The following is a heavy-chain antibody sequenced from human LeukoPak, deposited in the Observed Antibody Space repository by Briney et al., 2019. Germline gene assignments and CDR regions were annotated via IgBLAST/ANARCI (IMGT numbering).Heavy chain of an antibody. CDR1: GGSISSYY. CDR2: IYYSGSP. Sequence: SETLSLTCTVSGGSISSYYWSWIRQPPGKGLEWIGYIYYSGSPTYNPSLKSRVTISVDTSRNQFSLKLTSVTTADTAVYYCARGGESGYDFLDYWGQGTLVTVSS. J-gene: IGHJ4*02. CDR3: ARGGESGYDFLDY. D-gene: IGHD5-12*01. V-gene: IGHV4-59*01.